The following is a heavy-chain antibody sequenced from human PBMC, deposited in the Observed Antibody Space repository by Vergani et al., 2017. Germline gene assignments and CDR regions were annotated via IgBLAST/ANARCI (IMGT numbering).Heavy chain of an antibody. CDR3: ARAVDIVVVPAAIRGDWFDP. D-gene: IGHD2-2*02. Sequence: QVQLVQSGAEVKKPGSSVKVSCKASGGTFSSYTISWVRQAPGQGLEWMGRIIPILGIANYAQKFQGRVTITADKSTSTAYMELSSLRSEDTAVYYCARAVDIVVVPAAIRGDWFDPWGQGTLVTVSS. CDR1: GGTFSSYT. V-gene: IGHV1-69*04. J-gene: IGHJ5*02. CDR2: IIPILGIA.